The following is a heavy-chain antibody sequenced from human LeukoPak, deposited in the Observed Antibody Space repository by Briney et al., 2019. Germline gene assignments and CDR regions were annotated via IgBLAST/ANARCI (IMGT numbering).Heavy chain of an antibody. D-gene: IGHD3-16*01. J-gene: IGHJ4*02. V-gene: IGHV3-7*01. CDR3: ASDWGQSKVTH. CDR1: GCTFSGYW. Sequence: GGSLRLSCAASGCTFSGYWMSWVRQAPGKGLEWVANIKQDGSEKYYVDSVKGRFTISRDNAKNSLYLQMNSLRAEDTAVYYCASDWGQSKVTHWGQGTLVTVSS. CDR2: IKQDGSEK.